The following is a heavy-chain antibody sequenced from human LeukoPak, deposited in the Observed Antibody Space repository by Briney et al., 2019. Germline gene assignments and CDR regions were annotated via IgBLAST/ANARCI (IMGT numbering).Heavy chain of an antibody. V-gene: IGHV3-13*01. D-gene: IGHD3-10*01. J-gene: IGHJ4*02. CDR1: GFTFSSYD. Sequence: PGGSLILSCAASGFTFSSYDMHWVRQATGKGLEWVSAIGTAGDTYYPGSVKGRFTISRENAKNSLYLQMNSLRAGDTAVYYCARGLSYGSGRLYDYWGQGTLVTVSS. CDR2: IGTAGDT. CDR3: ARGLSYGSGRLYDY.